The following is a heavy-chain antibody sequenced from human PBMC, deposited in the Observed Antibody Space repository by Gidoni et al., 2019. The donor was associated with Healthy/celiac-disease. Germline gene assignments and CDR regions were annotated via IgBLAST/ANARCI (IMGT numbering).Heavy chain of an antibody. J-gene: IGHJ5*02. V-gene: IGHV4-59*01. Sequence: QVQLHESGPGLVKPSETLSLTCTFSGGSISIYYWSWIRQPPGKGLEWIGYIYYSGSNNYNPSLKSRVNISVETSKNQVSLKLSSVTAADTAVYYCARVGYSSGWYGEDNWFDPWGQGTLVTVSS. CDR1: GGSISIYY. CDR3: ARVGYSSGWYGEDNWFDP. CDR2: IYYSGSN. D-gene: IGHD6-19*01.